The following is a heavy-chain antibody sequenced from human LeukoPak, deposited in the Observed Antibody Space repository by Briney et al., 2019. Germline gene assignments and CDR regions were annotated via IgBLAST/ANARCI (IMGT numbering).Heavy chain of an antibody. D-gene: IGHD6-13*01. CDR3: AKGGSSWSYYLDY. CDR1: GFTFNTYW. V-gene: IGHV3-7*05. J-gene: IGHJ4*02. Sequence: PGGSLRLSCAASGFTFNTYWMSWVRQAPGKGLEWVANIKEDGSDKYYVDSMKGRFTISRDNAKNSLYLQMNSLRSDDTALYYCAKGGSSWSYYLDYWGQGTLVTVSS. CDR2: IKEDGSDK.